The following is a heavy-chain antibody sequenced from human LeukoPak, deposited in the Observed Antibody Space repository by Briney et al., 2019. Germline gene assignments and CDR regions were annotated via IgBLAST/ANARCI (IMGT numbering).Heavy chain of an antibody. CDR2: ISSGSSTI. V-gene: IGHV3-48*04. CDR1: GFTFSSYS. CDR3: AKGSRNAFDI. Sequence: HPGGSLRLSCAASGFTFSSYSMNWVRQAPGKGLEWLSCISSGSSTIYYADPVKGRFTISRDNAKNSLNLQMNSLRAEDTAVYYCAKGSRNAFDIWGQGTMVTVSS. J-gene: IGHJ3*02.